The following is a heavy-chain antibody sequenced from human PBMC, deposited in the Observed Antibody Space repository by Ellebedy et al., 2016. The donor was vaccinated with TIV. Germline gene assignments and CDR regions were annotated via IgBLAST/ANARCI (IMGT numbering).Heavy chain of an antibody. CDR1: GGSFSGYY. Sequence: SETLSLTCAVYGGSFSGYYWSWIRQPPGKGLEWIGEINHSGSTNYNPSLKSRVTISLDTSKTQISLILRSATAADTAVYFCARGSDWSKVGDSWGQGTLVTVSS. D-gene: IGHD3/OR15-3a*01. V-gene: IGHV4-34*01. J-gene: IGHJ5*01. CDR2: INHSGST. CDR3: ARGSDWSKVGDS.